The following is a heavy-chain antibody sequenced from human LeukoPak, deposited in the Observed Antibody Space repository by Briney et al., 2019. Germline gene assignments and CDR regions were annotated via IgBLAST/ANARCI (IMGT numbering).Heavy chain of an antibody. V-gene: IGHV3-66*01. Sequence: GGSLRLSCVASGLSVSSNYMSGVRQAPGKGLEWVSVIYRDGSSYYAESVKGRFTISRGNSKNTLYIQMNSLRAEDTAVYYCARSFYDILIGYYQYFDYWGQGTLVTVSS. CDR2: IYRDGSS. J-gene: IGHJ4*02. D-gene: IGHD3-9*01. CDR1: GLSVSSNY. CDR3: ARSFYDILIGYYQYFDY.